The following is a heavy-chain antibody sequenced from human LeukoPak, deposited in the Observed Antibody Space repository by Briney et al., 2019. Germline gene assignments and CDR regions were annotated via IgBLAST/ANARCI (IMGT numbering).Heavy chain of an antibody. V-gene: IGHV4-59*01. CDR3: ARLQGQWLLHDY. CDR2: IYYSGNT. J-gene: IGHJ4*02. CDR1: GGSISSYY. D-gene: IGHD6-19*01. Sequence: SETLSLTCTVSGGSISSYYWSWIRQPPGKGLEWIGYIYYSGNTNYNPSLKSRVTISVDTSRNQFSLKVTSVTAADTAVYYCARLQGQWLLHDYWGQGTLVTVSS.